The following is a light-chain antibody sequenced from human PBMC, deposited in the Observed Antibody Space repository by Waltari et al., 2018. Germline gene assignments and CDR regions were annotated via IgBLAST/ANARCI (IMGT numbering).Light chain of an antibody. CDR3: QQYANTPRT. J-gene: IGKJ1*01. CDR1: QSVLYSPNNKNY. Sequence: DIVMTQSPDSLAVSLGERATVNCKSSQSVLYSPNNKNYLAWYQQKPGQPPKLLIYWASTRESGVPDRFSGNGSGTDFTLTISSLQAEDVAVYYCQQYANTPRTFGQGTTVEIK. CDR2: WAS. V-gene: IGKV4-1*01.